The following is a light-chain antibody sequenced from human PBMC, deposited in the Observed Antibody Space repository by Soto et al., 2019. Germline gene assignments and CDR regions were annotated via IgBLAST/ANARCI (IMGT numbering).Light chain of an antibody. CDR1: QDITNY. CDR2: DAS. Sequence: DIPMTQSPSSLSASVGDRVTITCQASQDITNYLSWYQQKPGKAPELLIYDASNLETGVPSRFSGRGSGTDFTFTISSLQPEDTATYYCQQYDNLPFTFGPGTKVDI. J-gene: IGKJ3*01. V-gene: IGKV1-33*01. CDR3: QQYDNLPFT.